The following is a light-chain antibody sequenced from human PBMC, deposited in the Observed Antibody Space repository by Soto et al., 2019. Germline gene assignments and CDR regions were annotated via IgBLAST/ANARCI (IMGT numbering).Light chain of an antibody. CDR1: MRDVGAYNL. Sequence: QSALTQPASVPGSPGQPITISCAGPMRDVGAYNLVSWYQQHPGRAPQLIIYEVRNRPSGISFRFSGSKSGNTASLTISGLQAEDEADYYCSSYTSKSSLIFGGGTKLTVL. CDR3: SSYTSKSSLI. J-gene: IGLJ2*01. V-gene: IGLV2-14*01. CDR2: EVR.